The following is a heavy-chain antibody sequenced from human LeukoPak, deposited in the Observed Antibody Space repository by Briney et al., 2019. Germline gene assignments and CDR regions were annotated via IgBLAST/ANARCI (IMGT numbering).Heavy chain of an antibody. J-gene: IGHJ4*02. Sequence: SETLSLTCTVSGGSISGSYWGWIRQPPGKGLEWIGYIFYSGSTNYNPSLRSRVTISVDTSRNQFSLKLSSVTAADTAVYYCARGSPVGNYWGQGILVTVSS. V-gene: IGHV4-59*08. D-gene: IGHD1-26*01. CDR1: GGSISGSY. CDR3: ARGSPVGNY. CDR2: IFYSGST.